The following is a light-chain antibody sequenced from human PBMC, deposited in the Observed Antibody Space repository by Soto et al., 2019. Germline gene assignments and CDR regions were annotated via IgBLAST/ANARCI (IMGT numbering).Light chain of an antibody. CDR3: SSYTDRKNLV. Sequence: QSVLTQSPSASGSPVQSVTISCTGTSSDICGYNSVSWYQQHPGKAPKVMIYDVTKRPSGVPDRFSGSKSGNTASLTVSALQAEDEADYYCSSYTDRKNLVFGTGTKVTVL. CDR1: SSDICGYNS. V-gene: IGLV2-8*01. CDR2: DVT. J-gene: IGLJ1*01.